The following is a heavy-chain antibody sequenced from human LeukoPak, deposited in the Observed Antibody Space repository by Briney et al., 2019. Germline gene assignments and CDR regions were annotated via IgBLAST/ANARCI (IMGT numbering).Heavy chain of an antibody. CDR3: ARGGVDSYGYFFDY. CDR1: GGSFSGYY. Sequence: SETLSLTCAVYGGSFSGYYWSWIRQPPGKGLEWIGEINHSGSTNYNPSLKSRVTISVDTSKNQFSLKLSSVTAADTALYYCARGGVDSYGYFFDYWGQGTLVTVSS. V-gene: IGHV4-34*01. D-gene: IGHD5-18*01. CDR2: INHSGST. J-gene: IGHJ4*02.